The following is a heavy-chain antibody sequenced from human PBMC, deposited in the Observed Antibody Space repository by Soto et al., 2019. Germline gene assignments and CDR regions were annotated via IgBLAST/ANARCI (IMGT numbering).Heavy chain of an antibody. CDR1: GGSISSGDYY. J-gene: IGHJ6*02. D-gene: IGHD2-15*01. CDR3: ARDLVVVVVAATGPYGYGMDV. CDR2: IYYSGST. Sequence: SETLSLTCTVSGGSISSGDYYWSWIHQPPGKGLEWIGYIYYSGSTYYNPSLKSRVTISVDTSKNQFSLKLSSVTAADTAVYYCARDLVVVVVAATGPYGYGMDVWGQGTTVTV. V-gene: IGHV4-30-4*01.